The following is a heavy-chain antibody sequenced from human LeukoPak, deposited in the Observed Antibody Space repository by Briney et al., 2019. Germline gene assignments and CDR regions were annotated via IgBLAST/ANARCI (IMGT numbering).Heavy chain of an antibody. CDR1: GFTFSTYW. J-gene: IGHJ3*02. CDR2: MNQDGSEQ. D-gene: IGHD3-10*01. Sequence: GGSLRLSCAASGFTFSTYWMTWVRQAPGKGLEWVATMNQDGSEQYYMDSVKGRFIISRDNAKNSLHLQMNSARAEDAAVYYCARDLFSAHDAFDIWGQGTMVTVSS. V-gene: IGHV3-7*01. CDR3: ARDLFSAHDAFDI.